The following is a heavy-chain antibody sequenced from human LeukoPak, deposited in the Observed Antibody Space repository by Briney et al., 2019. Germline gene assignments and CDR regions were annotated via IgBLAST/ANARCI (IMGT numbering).Heavy chain of an antibody. CDR3: ARPHRHSSGYYYGGYAFDI. Sequence: SETLSLTCTVSGGSISSGSYYWSWIRQPAGKGLEWIGRIYSSGSTNYNPSLKSRVTISVDTSKNQFSLKLSSVTAADTAVYYCARPHRHSSGYYYGGYAFDIWGQGTMVTVSS. V-gene: IGHV4-61*02. D-gene: IGHD3-22*01. J-gene: IGHJ3*02. CDR1: GGSISSGSYY. CDR2: IYSSGST.